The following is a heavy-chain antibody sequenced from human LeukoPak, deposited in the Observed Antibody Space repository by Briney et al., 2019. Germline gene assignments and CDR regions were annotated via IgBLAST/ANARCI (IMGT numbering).Heavy chain of an antibody. Sequence: GGFLRLSCAASGFTFSSYAMSWVRQAPGKGLEWVSAISGSGGSTYYADSVKGRFTISRDNSKNTLYLQMNSLRAEDTAVYYCAKDREGGWLRHFDYWGQGTLVTVSS. V-gene: IGHV3-23*01. CDR1: GFTFSSYA. CDR3: AKDREGGWLRHFDY. D-gene: IGHD5-12*01. CDR2: ISGSGGST. J-gene: IGHJ4*02.